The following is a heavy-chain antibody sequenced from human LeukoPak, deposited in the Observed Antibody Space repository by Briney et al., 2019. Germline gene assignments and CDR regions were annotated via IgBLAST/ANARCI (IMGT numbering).Heavy chain of an antibody. CDR1: GVSISSSNSY. CDR2: IYYSGNT. V-gene: IGHV4-39*02. Sequence: SETLSLTCTVSGVSISSSNSYWGWIRQPPGKGLEWIGSIYYSGNTYYNASLKSQVSISIDTSKNQFSLNLRSVTAADTAVYYCARDFEIGPDYSDTSGFDYWGQGTLVTVSS. CDR3: ARDFEIGPDYSDTSGFDY. D-gene: IGHD3-22*01. J-gene: IGHJ4*02.